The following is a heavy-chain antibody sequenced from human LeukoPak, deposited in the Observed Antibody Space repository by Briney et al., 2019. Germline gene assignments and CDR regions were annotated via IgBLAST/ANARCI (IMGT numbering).Heavy chain of an antibody. Sequence: GGSLRLSCAASGFTVSSNYMSWVRQAPGKGLEWVSVIYSGGSTCYADSVKGRFTISRDNSKNTLYLQMNSLRAEDTAVYYCAKSLFVYYYGMDVWGQGTTVTVSS. V-gene: IGHV3-53*01. D-gene: IGHD3-3*01. CDR2: IYSGGST. J-gene: IGHJ6*02. CDR3: AKSLFVYYYGMDV. CDR1: GFTVSSNY.